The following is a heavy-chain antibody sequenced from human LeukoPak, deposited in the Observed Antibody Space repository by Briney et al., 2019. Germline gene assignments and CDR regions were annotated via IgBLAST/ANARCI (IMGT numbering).Heavy chain of an antibody. D-gene: IGHD3-16*01. CDR2: IYHSGST. CDR3: ARVGGPFDI. V-gene: IGHV4-38-2*01. CDR1: GYSISSGYY. J-gene: IGHJ3*02. Sequence: PSETLSLTCGVYGYSISSGYYWGWIRQPPGKGLEWIGSIYHSGSTYYHPSLKSRVTISVDTSKNQFSLRLSSVTAADTAVYYCARVGGPFDIWGQGPMVTVSS.